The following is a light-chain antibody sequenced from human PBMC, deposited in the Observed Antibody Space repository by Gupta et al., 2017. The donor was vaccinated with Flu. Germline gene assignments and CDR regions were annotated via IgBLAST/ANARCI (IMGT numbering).Light chain of an antibody. J-gene: IGLJ1*01. CDR3: DLWADSLHDEV. Sequence: QSVLTQPPSASGTPLQRVTISCSGSRSTLGSNTVNWYKQLPGAAPTLRIDDNDKRPSGVTDRLSCSKSGTSDSRALSVPQSDDEADDDCDLWADSLHDEVFGAGTRVTVL. CDR1: RSTLGSNT. V-gene: IGLV1-44*01. CDR2: DND.